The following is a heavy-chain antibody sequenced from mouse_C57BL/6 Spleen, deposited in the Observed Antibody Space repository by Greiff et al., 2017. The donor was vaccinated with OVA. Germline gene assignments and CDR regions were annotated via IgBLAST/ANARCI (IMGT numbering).Heavy chain of an antibody. CDR1: GFTFSSYT. CDR2: ISGGGGNT. V-gene: IGHV5-9*01. J-gene: IGHJ4*01. D-gene: IGHD4-1*01. Sequence: EVKLMESGGGLVKPGGSLKLSCAASGFTFSSYTMSWVRQTPEKRLEWVATISGGGGNTYYPDSVKGRFTISRDNAKNTLYLQMSSLRSEDTALYYCARQELFYAMDYWGQGTSVTVSS. CDR3: ARQELFYAMDY.